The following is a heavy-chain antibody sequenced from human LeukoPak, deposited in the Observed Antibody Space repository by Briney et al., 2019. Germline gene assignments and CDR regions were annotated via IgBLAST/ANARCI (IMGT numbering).Heavy chain of an antibody. V-gene: IGHV3-48*02. Sequence: GGSLRLSCAASGFASSRYNMDWVRQAPGKGLEWVSYISSSSSTIYYADSVKGRFTISRDNAKNSVYLQMNSLRDEDTAVYYCARGGSSSWHMVGTWGQGPLVTVSS. CDR2: ISSSSSTI. J-gene: IGHJ5*02. CDR3: ARGGSSSWHMVGT. CDR1: GFASSRYN. D-gene: IGHD6-13*01.